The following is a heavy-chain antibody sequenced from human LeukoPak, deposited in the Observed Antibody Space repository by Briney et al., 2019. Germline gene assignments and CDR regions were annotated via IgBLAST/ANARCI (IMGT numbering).Heavy chain of an antibody. Sequence: SETLSLTCTVSGGSISSSSYYWGWIRQPPGKGLEWIGSIYYSGSTYYNPSLKSRVTISVDTSKNQFSLKLSSVTAADTAVYYCARDRSSGWVRGFDPWSQGTLVTVSS. J-gene: IGHJ5*02. V-gene: IGHV4-39*07. CDR2: IYYSGST. D-gene: IGHD6-19*01. CDR3: ARDRSSGWVRGFDP. CDR1: GGSISSSSYY.